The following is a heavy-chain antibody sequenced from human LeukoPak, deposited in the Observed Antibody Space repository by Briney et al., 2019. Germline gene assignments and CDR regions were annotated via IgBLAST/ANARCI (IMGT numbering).Heavy chain of an antibody. J-gene: IGHJ4*02. CDR2: ISGSGGNT. V-gene: IGHV3-23*01. CDR3: AKDYYGSERRIATFDY. CDR1: GFTFSSHG. Sequence: GGSLRLSCAASGFTFSSHGMNWVRQAPGKGLEWVSGISGSGGNTYYADSVKGRFTISRDNSKNTLYLQMNSLRAEDTAVYYCAKDYYGSERRIATFDYWGQGTLVTVSS. D-gene: IGHD3-10*01.